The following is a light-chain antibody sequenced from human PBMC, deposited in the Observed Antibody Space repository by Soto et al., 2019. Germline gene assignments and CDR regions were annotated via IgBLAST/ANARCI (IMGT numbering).Light chain of an antibody. V-gene: IGLV2-14*03. CDR1: SSDVGRYNY. Sequence: QSVLTQPASVSGSPGQSITISCTGTSSDVGRYNYVSWYQQYPGRAPKLIIFDVTNRPSGVSHRFSGSKSGTTASLTISGLQAEDEADYYCNSYTGTSGRYAFGTGTKLTVL. CDR2: DVT. CDR3: NSYTGTSGRYA. J-gene: IGLJ1*01.